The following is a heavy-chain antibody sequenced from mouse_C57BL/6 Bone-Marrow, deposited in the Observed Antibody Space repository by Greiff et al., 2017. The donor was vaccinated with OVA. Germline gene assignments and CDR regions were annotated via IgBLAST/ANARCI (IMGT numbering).Heavy chain of an antibody. CDR1: GFTFSDAW. Sequence: EVQLQESGGGLVQPGGSMKLSCAASGFTFSDAWMDWVRQSPEKGLEWVAEIRNKANNHATYYAESVKGRFTISRDDSKSSVYLQMNSLRAEDTGIYYCTRIRGKTGFDYWGQGTTLTVSS. V-gene: IGHV6-6*01. CDR3: TRIRGKTGFDY. J-gene: IGHJ2*01. D-gene: IGHD4-1*01. CDR2: IRNKANNHAT.